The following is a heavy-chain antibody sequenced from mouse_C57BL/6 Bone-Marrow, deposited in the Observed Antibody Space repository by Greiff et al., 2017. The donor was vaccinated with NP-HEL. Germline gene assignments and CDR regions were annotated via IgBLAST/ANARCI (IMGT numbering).Heavy chain of an antibody. D-gene: IGHD2-10*02. CDR3: ARRYAPHYYAMDY. J-gene: IGHJ4*01. V-gene: IGHV1-77*01. CDR2: IYPGSGNT. Sequence: VKLMESGAELARPGASVKLSCKASGYTFTDYYINWVKQRTGQGLEWIGEIYPGSGNTYYNEKFKGKATLTADKSSSTAYMQLSSLTSEDSAVYFCARRYAPHYYAMDYWGQGTSVTVSS. CDR1: GYTFTDYY.